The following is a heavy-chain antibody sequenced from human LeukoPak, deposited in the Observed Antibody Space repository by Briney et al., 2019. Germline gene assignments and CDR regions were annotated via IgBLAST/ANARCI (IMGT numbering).Heavy chain of an antibody. CDR2: IIPIFGTA. CDR1: GGTFSSYA. CDR3: ARGHLGYCTNGVCPGD. V-gene: IGHV1-69*05. D-gene: IGHD2-8*01. Sequence: SVKVSCRASGGTFSSYAISWVRQAPGQGLEWMGRIIPIFGTANYAQKFQGRVTISTDESTSTAYMELSSLRSEDTAVYYCARGHLGYCTNGVCPGDWGQGTLVTVSS. J-gene: IGHJ4*02.